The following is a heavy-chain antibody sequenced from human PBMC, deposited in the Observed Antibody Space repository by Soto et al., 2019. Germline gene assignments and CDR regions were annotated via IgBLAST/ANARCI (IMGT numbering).Heavy chain of an antibody. D-gene: IGHD2-15*01. CDR2: ISYDGSNK. Sequence: QVQLVESGGGVVQPGRSLRLSCAASGFTFSSYAMHWVRQAPGKGLEWVAVISYDGSNKYYADSVKGRFTISRDNSKNTVELQMNSLRAEDTAVYSCARDAADSVVVVAAKREMGEGYFDLWGRGTLVTVSS. CDR1: GFTFSSYA. CDR3: ARDAADSVVVVAAKREMGEGYFDL. J-gene: IGHJ2*01. V-gene: IGHV3-30-3*01.